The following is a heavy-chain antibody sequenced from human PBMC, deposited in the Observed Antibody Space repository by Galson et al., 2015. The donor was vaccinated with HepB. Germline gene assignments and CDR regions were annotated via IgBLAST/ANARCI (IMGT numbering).Heavy chain of an antibody. CDR1: GGSISISNYY. J-gene: IGHJ3*01. D-gene: IGHD6-19*01. V-gene: IGHV4-39*01. Sequence: SETLSLTCTVSGGSISISNYYWGWIRQPPGTGLEWIGSIYYSGSTYYNPTLKSRVIISLDMAKNQFFVNLNSVTAADTAVYYCARKLLTYSSGWYKDAFDVWGQGTMVSVSS. CDR2: IYYSGST. CDR3: ARKLLTYSSGWYKDAFDV.